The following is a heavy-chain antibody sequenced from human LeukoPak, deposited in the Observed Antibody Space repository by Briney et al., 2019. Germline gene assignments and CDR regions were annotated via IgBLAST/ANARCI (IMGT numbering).Heavy chain of an antibody. D-gene: IGHD1-26*01. J-gene: IGHJ4*02. CDR1: GYTFTSNG. Sequence: ASVKVSCKASGYTFTSNGISWVRQAPGQGLEWMGWISAYSGNTNYAQKFQGRVTMTTDTSTNTAYMELRSLRSDDTAVYYCVRDRMGVVGVSDYWGQGTLVTVSS. CDR3: VRDRMGVVGVSDY. CDR2: ISAYSGNT. V-gene: IGHV1-18*01.